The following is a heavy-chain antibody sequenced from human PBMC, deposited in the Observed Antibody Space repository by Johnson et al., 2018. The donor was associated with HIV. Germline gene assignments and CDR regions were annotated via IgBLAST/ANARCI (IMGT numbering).Heavy chain of an antibody. Sequence: VQLVESGGGLVQPGGSLRLSCAASGFTFSTFWMSWVRQAPGKGLEYVANVNQVGSAKFYVDSVKGRFTISRDNAKNSLYLQMNSLRAEDTGVYYCARGGGGSGWYGGAFDIWGQGTMVTVSS. CDR1: GFTFSTFW. CDR3: ARGGGGSGWYGGAFDI. J-gene: IGHJ3*02. V-gene: IGHV3-7*02. CDR2: VNQVGSAK. D-gene: IGHD6-19*01.